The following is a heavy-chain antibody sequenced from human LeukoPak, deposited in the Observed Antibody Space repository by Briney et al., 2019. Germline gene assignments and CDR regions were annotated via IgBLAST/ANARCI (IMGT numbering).Heavy chain of an antibody. CDR1: GFTFSSYA. D-gene: IGHD1-26*01. Sequence: PGGSLRLSCAASGFTFSSYAMSWVRQAPGKGLEWVSCFSYGGGVTYYADSVKGRFTISRDNSKNTLYLQMNSLRAEDTAVYYCAKGGDDSGGFDYWGQGTLVTVSS. J-gene: IGHJ4*02. V-gene: IGHV3-23*01. CDR2: FSYGGGVT. CDR3: AKGGDDSGGFDY.